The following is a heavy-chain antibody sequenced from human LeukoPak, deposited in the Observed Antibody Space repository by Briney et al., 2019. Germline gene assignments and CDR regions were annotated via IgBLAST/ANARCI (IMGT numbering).Heavy chain of an antibody. V-gene: IGHV1-24*01. D-gene: IGHD3-22*01. CDR3: ARDAYYYDSSGYYVGDEHYFDY. CDR2: FDPEDGET. J-gene: IGHJ4*02. Sequence: ASVKVSCKVSGYTLTELSMHWVRQAPGKGLEWMGGFDPEDGETIYAQKFQGRVTMTEDTSTDTAYMELSSLRSEDTAVYYCARDAYYYDSSGYYVGDEHYFDYWGQGNLVTVSS. CDR1: GYTLTELS.